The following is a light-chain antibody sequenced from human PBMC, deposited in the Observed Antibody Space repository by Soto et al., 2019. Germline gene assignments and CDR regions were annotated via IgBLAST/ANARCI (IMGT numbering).Light chain of an antibody. J-gene: IGKJ5*01. CDR2: GAS. V-gene: IGKV3-20*01. CDR1: QSVSSNF. Sequence: EIVLAQSPGTLSLSPGERATLSCRASQSVSSNFLAWYQKKPGQAPRLLIYGASSRATGIPDRFSGSGSGTDFILTISRLEPEDFAVYYCQQYGTSPPTLGQGTRLDIK. CDR3: QQYGTSPPT.